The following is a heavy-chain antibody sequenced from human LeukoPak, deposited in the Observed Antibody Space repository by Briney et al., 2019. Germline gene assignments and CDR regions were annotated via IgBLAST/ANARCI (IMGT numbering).Heavy chain of an antibody. CDR1: GFTFSSYG. J-gene: IGHJ4*02. CDR2: IWSDGSNK. V-gene: IGHV3-30*02. D-gene: IGHD3-10*01. CDR3: TGTYYQNYFDY. Sequence: SGGSLRLSCAASGFTFSSYGMHWVRQAPGKGLEWVAIIWSDGSNKYYADSVKCRFTISRDNSKNTLYLQMNSLRAEDTAVYYCTGTYYQNYFDYWGQGTLVTVSS.